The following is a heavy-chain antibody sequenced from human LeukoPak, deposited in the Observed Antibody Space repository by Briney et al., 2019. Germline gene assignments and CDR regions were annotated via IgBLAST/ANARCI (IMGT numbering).Heavy chain of an antibody. J-gene: IGHJ4*02. V-gene: IGHV5-51*01. CDR2: IYPGDSDT. Sequence: GESLKISCEASGYTFTNYWIDWVRQMPGKGLEWMGVIYPGDSDTKYSPSFQGQVTISADKSISTAYLQWSSLKASDTAMYYCARLSRNRDGYKNLDYWGQGTLVTVSS. CDR1: GYTFTNYW. CDR3: ARLSRNRDGYKNLDY. D-gene: IGHD5-24*01.